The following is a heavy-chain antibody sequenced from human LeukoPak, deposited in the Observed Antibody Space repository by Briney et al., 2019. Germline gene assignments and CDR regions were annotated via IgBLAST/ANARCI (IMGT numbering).Heavy chain of an antibody. CDR1: GFIFSNYG. CDR2: ISFSSTHI. V-gene: IGHV3-21*04. D-gene: IGHD2-2*01. Sequence: GGSLRLSCAASGFIFSNYGMSWVRQAPGKGLEWVSSISFSSTHIYYADSIQGRFTISRDNAENSLYLQMNSLRAEDTAVYYCATDRGSVVVPAAGGWDVWGKGTTVTVSS. CDR3: ATDRGSVVVPAAGGWDV. J-gene: IGHJ6*04.